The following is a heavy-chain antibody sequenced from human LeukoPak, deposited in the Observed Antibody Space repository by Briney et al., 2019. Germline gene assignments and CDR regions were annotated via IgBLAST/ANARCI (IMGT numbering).Heavy chain of an antibody. V-gene: IGHV3-30*02. CDR2: IRYDGTNK. CDR3: ARGGKGNHAFDI. CDR1: GFTFSSYG. D-gene: IGHD6-25*01. Sequence: SGGSLRLSCAASGFTFSSYGMHWVRQAPGKGLEWVTFIRYDGTNKYYADSVKGRFAISRDNSKNTLYLQMNSLRAEDTAVYYCARGGKGNHAFDIWGQGTMVTVSS. J-gene: IGHJ3*02.